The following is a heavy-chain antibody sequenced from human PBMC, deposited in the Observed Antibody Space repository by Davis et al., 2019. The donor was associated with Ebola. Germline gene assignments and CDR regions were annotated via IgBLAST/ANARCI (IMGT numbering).Heavy chain of an antibody. CDR2: IIPIFGTA. D-gene: IGHD4-17*01. Sequence: SAQISCKASGGTFSSYAISWVRQAPGQGLEWMGGIIPIFGTANYAQKLQGRVTMTTDTSTSTAYMGLRSLRSDDTAVYYCARGEMTTVTTLYFQHWGQGTLVTVSS. CDR3: ARGEMTTVTTLYFQH. J-gene: IGHJ1*01. CDR1: GGTFSSYA. V-gene: IGHV1-69*05.